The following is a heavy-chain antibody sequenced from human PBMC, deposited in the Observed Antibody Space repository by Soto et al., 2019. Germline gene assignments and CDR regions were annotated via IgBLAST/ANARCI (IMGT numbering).Heavy chain of an antibody. CDR3: ARGSDFWSGYYTLGWFDP. Sequence: KSSETLSLTCVVSGGSITSYHWSWIRQFPGKGLEWIGYIYYSGSTNYNPSLKSRVTISVDTSKNQFSLKLSSVTAADTAVYYCARGSDFWSGYYTLGWFDPWGQGTLVTVSS. J-gene: IGHJ5*02. CDR2: IYYSGST. V-gene: IGHV4-59*01. D-gene: IGHD3-3*01. CDR1: GGSITSYH.